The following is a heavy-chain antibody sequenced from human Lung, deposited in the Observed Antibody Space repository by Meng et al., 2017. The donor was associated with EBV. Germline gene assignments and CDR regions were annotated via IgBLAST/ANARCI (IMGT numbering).Heavy chain of an antibody. CDR1: GGSISSGGYS. D-gene: IGHD6-6*01. V-gene: IGHV4-30-2*05. Sequence: QLKLQESGSGPVKPSQTLSPTCAVSGGSISSGGYSWSWIRQPPGKGLEWIGYIYDSGSTSYNPSLMSRVTISVDTSRNQFSLKLTSVTAADTAVYYCAREYSSSSGLPGPWGQGTLVTVSS. J-gene: IGHJ5*02. CDR2: IYDSGST. CDR3: AREYSSSSGLPGP.